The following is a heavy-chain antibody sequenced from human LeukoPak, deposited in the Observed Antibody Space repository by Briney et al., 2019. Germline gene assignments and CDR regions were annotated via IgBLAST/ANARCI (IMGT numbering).Heavy chain of an antibody. J-gene: IGHJ4*02. CDR1: GGSFSGYF. V-gene: IGHV4-34*01. CDR2: INHSGST. D-gene: IGHD6-13*01. Sequence: SETLSLTCAVYGGSFSGYFWSWIRQPPGKGLEWIGEINHSGSTNYNPSLKSRVTISVHTSKNQFSLKLSSVTAADTALYYSARGRFRYSSRCSGEYWGQGTLVTVSS. CDR3: ARGRFRYSSRCSGEY.